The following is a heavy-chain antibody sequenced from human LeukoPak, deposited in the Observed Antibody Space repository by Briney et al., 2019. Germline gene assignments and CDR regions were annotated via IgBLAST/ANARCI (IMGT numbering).Heavy chain of an antibody. CDR2: IIPILGIA. CDR3: PRDHVAGIYYSYGMDV. J-gene: IGHJ6*02. D-gene: IGHD6-19*01. CDR1: GGTFSSYA. V-gene: IGHV1-69*04. Sequence: ASVTVSCKASGGTFSSYAISWVRQAPGQGLEWMGRIIPILGIANYAQKFQGRVTIPADKSTSTAYTVLSRVISEDTAVSYCPRDHVAGIYYSYGMDVWGHGTPVTVSS.